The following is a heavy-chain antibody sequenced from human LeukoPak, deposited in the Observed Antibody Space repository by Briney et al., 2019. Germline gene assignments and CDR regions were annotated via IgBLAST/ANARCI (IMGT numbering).Heavy chain of an antibody. CDR1: GFTFSRYT. Sequence: GGSLRLSCAASGFTFSRYTMNWVRQAPGKGLEWVSYISSSSSYIYYADSVKGRFTISRDNAKNSVYLQMNSLRAEDTAVYYCARYSLASSGFYPTDYWGQGTLVTVSS. D-gene: IGHD3-22*01. CDR2: ISSSSSYI. CDR3: ARYSLASSGFYPTDY. J-gene: IGHJ4*02. V-gene: IGHV3-21*01.